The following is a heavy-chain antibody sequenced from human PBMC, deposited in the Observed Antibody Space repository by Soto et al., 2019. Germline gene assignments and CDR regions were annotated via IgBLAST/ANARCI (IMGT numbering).Heavy chain of an antibody. CDR3: ARDFIPVTGTLYSTFDY. V-gene: IGHV3-21*01. CDR2: ISTGSSYI. D-gene: IGHD1-7*01. J-gene: IGHJ4*02. CDR1: GFTFGSYS. Sequence: EVQLVESGGGPVKPGGSLRLSCAASGFTFGSYSMNWVRQAPGKGLEWVSSISTGSSYIHYADSVKGRFTISRDNAKNSLYLQMNSLRAEDTAVYYCARDFIPVTGTLYSTFDYWGQGTLVTVSS.